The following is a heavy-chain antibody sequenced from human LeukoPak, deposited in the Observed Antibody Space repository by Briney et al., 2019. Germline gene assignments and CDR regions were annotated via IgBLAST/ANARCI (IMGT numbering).Heavy chain of an antibody. Sequence: GGSLRLSCAASGCTFSSYAMHWVRQAPGKGLEWVAVISYDGSNKYYADSVKGRFTISRDNSKNTLYLQMNSLRAEDTAVYYCARDGSGGYFDYWGQGTLVTVSS. CDR3: ARDGSGGYFDY. V-gene: IGHV3-30-3*01. D-gene: IGHD3-10*01. CDR1: GCTFSSYA. CDR2: ISYDGSNK. J-gene: IGHJ4*02.